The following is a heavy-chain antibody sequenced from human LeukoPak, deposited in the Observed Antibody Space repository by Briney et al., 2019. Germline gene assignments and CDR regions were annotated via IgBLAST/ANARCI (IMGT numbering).Heavy chain of an antibody. CDR3: ARSGSYYYDSSGYYFDY. CDR1: GFTFSSYS. V-gene: IGHV3-21*01. CDR2: ISSSSSYI. J-gene: IGHJ4*02. D-gene: IGHD3-22*01. Sequence: GGSLRLSCAASGFTFSSYSMNWVRQAPGKGLEWVSSISSSSSYIHYADSVKGRFTISRDNAKNSLYLQMNSLRAEDTAVYYCARSGSYYYDSSGYYFDYWGQGTLVTVSS.